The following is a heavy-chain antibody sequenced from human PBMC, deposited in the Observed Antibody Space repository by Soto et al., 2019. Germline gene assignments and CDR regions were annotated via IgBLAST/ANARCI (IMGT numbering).Heavy chain of an antibody. V-gene: IGHV4-34*01. CDR1: GGSFSTYY. CDR2: INHSGNT. J-gene: IGHJ4*02. Sequence: QVQLQQWGAGLLKPSETLPLTCTVYGGSFSTYYWSWIRQPPGKGLEWIGEINHSGNTNYNPSLMGRVTMSFDTSKNQFSLKLSSVTAADSAVYYCTGPYPYYFDSWGQGTLVTVSS. CDR3: TGPYPYYFDS.